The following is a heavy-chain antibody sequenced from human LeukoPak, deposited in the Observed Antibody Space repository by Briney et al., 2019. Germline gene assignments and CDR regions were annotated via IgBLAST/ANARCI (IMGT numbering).Heavy chain of an antibody. Sequence: SETLSLTCTVSGGSISSYYWSWIRQPAGKELEWIGRIYTNGNTNYNHSLKSRVTMSVDTSKNQFSLKLSSVTVADTAVYYCARDSGLLWFGEYNGGFDYWGQGTLVTVSS. J-gene: IGHJ4*02. CDR2: IYTNGNT. V-gene: IGHV4-4*07. CDR1: GGSISSYY. CDR3: ARDSGLLWFGEYNGGFDY. D-gene: IGHD3-10*01.